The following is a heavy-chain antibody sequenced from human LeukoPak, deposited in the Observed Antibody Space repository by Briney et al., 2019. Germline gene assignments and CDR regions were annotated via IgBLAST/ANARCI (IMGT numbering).Heavy chain of an antibody. D-gene: IGHD2-8*02. J-gene: IGHJ4*02. CDR3: AGHHPRNTVDF. Sequence: SETLSLTCTVSGGSISSYYWSWIRQPPGKGLEWIAYISDIGSINYIPSLKSRVTISLDTSKNQFSLKLSSVTAADTAVYYCAGHHPRNTVDFWGQGTLVTVSS. CDR2: ISDIGSI. CDR1: GGSISSYY. V-gene: IGHV4-59*08.